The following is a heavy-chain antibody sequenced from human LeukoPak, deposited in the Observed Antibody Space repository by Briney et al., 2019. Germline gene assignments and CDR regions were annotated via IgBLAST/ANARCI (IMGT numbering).Heavy chain of an antibody. J-gene: IGHJ4*02. Sequence: SETLSLTCAVYGGSFSGYYWSWIRQPPGKGLEWIGEINHSGSTNYNPSLKSRVTISVDTSKNQFSLKLSSVTAADTAVYYCARADYGLKYYFDYRGQGTLVTVSS. CDR3: ARADYGLKYYFDY. CDR1: GGSFSGYY. D-gene: IGHD4-17*01. CDR2: INHSGST. V-gene: IGHV4-34*01.